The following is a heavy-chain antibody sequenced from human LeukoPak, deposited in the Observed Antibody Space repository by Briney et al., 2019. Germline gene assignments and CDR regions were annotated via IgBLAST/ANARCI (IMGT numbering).Heavy chain of an antibody. J-gene: IGHJ4*02. V-gene: IGHV1-18*01. Sequence: GASVKVSFKASGYTLTSYGISWVRQAPGQGLEWMGWTSAHNDDTNYAETLQGRLTMTTDISTSTAYMELTSLRSDDTAVYYCARDWDSRNDYFDPWGQGTLVIVSS. CDR3: ARDWDSRNDYFDP. D-gene: IGHD1-1*01. CDR2: TSAHNDDT. CDR1: GYTLTSYG.